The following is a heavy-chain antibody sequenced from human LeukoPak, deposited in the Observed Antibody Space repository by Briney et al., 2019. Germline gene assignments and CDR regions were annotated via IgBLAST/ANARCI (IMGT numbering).Heavy chain of an antibody. D-gene: IGHD3-10*01. CDR1: GGTFSSYA. J-gene: IGHJ6*03. CDR3: ARVPGSGYYYYYMDV. CDR2: IIPIFGTA. Sequence: SVKVSCEASGGTFSSYAISWVRQAPGQGLEWMGGIIPIFGTANYAQKFQGRVTITTDVSTSTAYMELSSLRSEDTAVYYCARVPGSGYYYYYMDVWGKGTTVTVSS. V-gene: IGHV1-69*05.